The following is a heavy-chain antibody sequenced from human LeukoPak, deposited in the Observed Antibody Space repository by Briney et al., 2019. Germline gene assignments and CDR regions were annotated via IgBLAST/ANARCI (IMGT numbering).Heavy chain of an antibody. CDR2: IDPASGGT. D-gene: IGHD2-2*02. CDR1: GYTFSAHY. CDR3: ARVPGPYTTSRFDF. J-gene: IGHJ4*02. Sequence: ASVKVSCKTSGYTFSAHYLHWVRQAPGQRPEWVGRIDPASGGTHYAQKSQGRVTVTRDTSTTTVDMELSGLRSDDTAVYYCARVPGPYTTSRFDFWGQGTLVTVSS. V-gene: IGHV1-2*02.